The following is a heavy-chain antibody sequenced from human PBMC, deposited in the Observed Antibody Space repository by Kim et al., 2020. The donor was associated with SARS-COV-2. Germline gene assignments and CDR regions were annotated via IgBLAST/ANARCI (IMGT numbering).Heavy chain of an antibody. CDR1: GFTFGDYA. CDR2: IRNKAYGGTT. Sequence: GGSLRLSCTTSGFTFGDYAVSWFRQAPGKGLEWVGFIRNKAYGGTTEYAASVKGRFTISRDDSKTIAYLQMNSLNTEDTAVYYCTRGGYYDSSGYPFFD. V-gene: IGHV3-49*03. CDR3: TRGGYYDSSGYPFFD. J-gene: IGHJ4*01. D-gene: IGHD3-22*01.